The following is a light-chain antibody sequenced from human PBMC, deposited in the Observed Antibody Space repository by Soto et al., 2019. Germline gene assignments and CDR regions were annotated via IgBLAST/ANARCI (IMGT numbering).Light chain of an antibody. V-gene: IGKV3-20*01. CDR1: QTVGSDY. J-gene: IGKJ1*01. Sequence: EIVLTQSPGTLSLSPGESATLSCRASQTVGSDYLAWYQQRPGQAPRLLIYGTSSRANGIPDRFSGSGSGTDFTLTISRLEPEDFAVYYCQQYRTSAQTFGQGTKVEIK. CDR3: QQYRTSAQT. CDR2: GTS.